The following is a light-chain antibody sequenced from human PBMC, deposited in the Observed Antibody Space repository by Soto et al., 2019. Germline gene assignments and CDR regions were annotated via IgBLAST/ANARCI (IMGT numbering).Light chain of an antibody. J-gene: IGLJ1*01. Sequence: ALTQPAPLSWSPGQAISISCTGTSNDVGGYNYVSWYQQQPGKAPKLMVYEVTHRLSWTSDRFSGSKSGNTASLTISGLQAEDEADYYCSSYTSNRTYVFGIGTKVTVL. V-gene: IGLV2-14*01. CDR1: SNDVGGYNY. CDR3: SSYTSNRTYV. CDR2: EVT.